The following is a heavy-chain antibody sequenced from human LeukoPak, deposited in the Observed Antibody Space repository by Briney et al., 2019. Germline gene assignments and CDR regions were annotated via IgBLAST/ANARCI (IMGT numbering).Heavy chain of an antibody. Sequence: SETLSLTCTVSGGSISSSSYYWSWIRQPPGKGLDWIGHMYYTGITNYNPSLKSRVSMSGDTSKNQLSLNLNSVTAADTAMYYCARSSPREYAFDIWGQGTMVTVSS. J-gene: IGHJ3*02. CDR1: GGSISSSSYY. V-gene: IGHV4-61*05. CDR3: ARSSPREYAFDI. CDR2: MYYTGIT.